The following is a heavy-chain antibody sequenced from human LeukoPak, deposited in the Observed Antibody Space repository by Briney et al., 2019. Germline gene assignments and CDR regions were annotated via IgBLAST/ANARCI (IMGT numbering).Heavy chain of an antibody. D-gene: IGHD4-23*01. CDR3: AKSNGGVDGGNRILDY. CDR2: IDSSGAGT. V-gene: IGHV3-23*01. J-gene: IGHJ4*02. Sequence: PGRSLRLSCAASGSTLATNAMSWVRQAQGKGLEWVSAIDSSGAGTYYANSAKGRFTISRDNSKNTLYLQMNSLRAEDTAVYYCAKSNGGVDGGNRILDYWGQGALVTVSS. CDR1: GSTLATNA.